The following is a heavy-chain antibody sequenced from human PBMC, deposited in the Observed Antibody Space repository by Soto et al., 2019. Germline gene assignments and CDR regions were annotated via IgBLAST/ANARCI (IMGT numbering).Heavy chain of an antibody. CDR1: GYSFTSYW. D-gene: IGHD3-3*01. CDR2: IYPGDSDT. CDR3: ARLGTRLTRITIFGVVIKDNWFDP. V-gene: IGHV5-51*01. Sequence: GESLKISCKGSGYSFTSYWIGWVRQMPGKGLEWMGIIYPGDSDTRYSPSFQGQVTISADKSISTAYLQWSSLKASDTAMYYCARLGTRLTRITIFGVVIKDNWFDPWGQGTLVTVSS. J-gene: IGHJ5*02.